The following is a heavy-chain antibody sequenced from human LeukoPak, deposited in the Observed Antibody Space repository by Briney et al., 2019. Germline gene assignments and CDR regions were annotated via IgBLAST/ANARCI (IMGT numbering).Heavy chain of an antibody. D-gene: IGHD1-7*01. V-gene: IGHV3-48*01. Sequence: PGGSLRLSCAASGFTFSSYSVNWVRQAPGKGLEWVSYISSSSSTIYYADSVKGRFTISRDNAKNSLYLQMNSLRAEDTAVYYCAKDELRRGSGPFDYWGQGTLVTVSS. CDR3: AKDELRRGSGPFDY. CDR2: ISSSSSTI. J-gene: IGHJ4*02. CDR1: GFTFSSYS.